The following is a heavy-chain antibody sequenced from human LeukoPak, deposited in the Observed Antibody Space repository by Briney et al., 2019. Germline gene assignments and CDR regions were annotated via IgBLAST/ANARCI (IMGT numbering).Heavy chain of an antibody. D-gene: IGHD3-16*01. CDR3: ARDAYQVAGSTLNDY. CDR2: ISSSGSTI. Sequence: GGSLRLSCAASGFTFSSYKMNWVRQAPGKGLEWVSYISSSGSTIYYADSVKGRFTISRDNAKNSLYLQMNSLRAGDTAVYYCARDAYQVAGSTLNDYWGQGTLVTVSS. CDR1: GFTFSSYK. V-gene: IGHV3-48*03. J-gene: IGHJ4*02.